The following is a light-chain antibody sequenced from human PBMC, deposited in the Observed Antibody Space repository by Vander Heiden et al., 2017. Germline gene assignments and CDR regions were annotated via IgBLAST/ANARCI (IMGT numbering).Light chain of an antibody. J-gene: IGKJ4*01. CDR3: QQSYSTPLT. Sequence: DIQMTQSPSSLSASVGDRLTITCRASQSISSYLNWYHQKPGQAPKLLIYAASSLQSGVPSRFSGSGSGTDFTLTISSLQPEDFATYYCQQSYSTPLTFGGGTKVEIK. V-gene: IGKV1-39*01. CDR1: QSISSY. CDR2: AAS.